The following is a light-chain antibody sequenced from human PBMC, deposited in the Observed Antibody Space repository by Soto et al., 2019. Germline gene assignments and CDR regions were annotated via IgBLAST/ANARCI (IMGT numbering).Light chain of an antibody. V-gene: IGKV1-39*01. Sequence: DIQMTQSSSSLSASVGDRVTITCRASQSISTYLNWYHQKPGKAPDLLIYAASSLKSGVPSRFSGSGSGTHFTLTITGLQPADFATYYCQQNFSIPITFGQGTRLEIK. CDR2: AAS. J-gene: IGKJ5*01. CDR1: QSISTY. CDR3: QQNFSIPIT.